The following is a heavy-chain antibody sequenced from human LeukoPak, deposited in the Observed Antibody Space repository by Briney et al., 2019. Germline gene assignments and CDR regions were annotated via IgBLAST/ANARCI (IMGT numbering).Heavy chain of an antibody. D-gene: IGHD3-10*01. J-gene: IGHJ4*02. CDR1: GYTFTSYA. Sequence: GASVKVSCKASGYTFTSYAMPWVRQAPGQRLEWMGWINAGNGNTKYSQKFQGRVTITRDTSASTAYMELSSLRSEDTAVYYCARGTYYYGSGVSPVDYWGQGTLVTVSS. CDR3: ARGTYYYGSGVSPVDY. V-gene: IGHV1-3*01. CDR2: INAGNGNT.